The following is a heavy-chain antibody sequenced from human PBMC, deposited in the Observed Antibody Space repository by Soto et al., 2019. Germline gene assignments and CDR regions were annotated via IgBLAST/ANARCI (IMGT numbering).Heavy chain of an antibody. CDR1: GFTFSSYG. J-gene: IGHJ3*02. D-gene: IGHD4-17*01. CDR2: IWYDGSKK. V-gene: IGHV3-33*01. Sequence: QVQLVESGGGVVQSGRSLRLSCAASGFTFSSYGMHWVRQAPGKGLEWVAVIWYDGSKKYYADSVKGRFTISRDNSGNTLYLQMNSLRAEDTAVYYCARATVTNAFDIWGQGTMVTVSS. CDR3: ARATVTNAFDI.